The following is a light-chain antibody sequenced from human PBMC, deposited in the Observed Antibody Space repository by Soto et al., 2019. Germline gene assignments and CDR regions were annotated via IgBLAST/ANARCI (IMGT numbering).Light chain of an antibody. V-gene: IGKV1-33*01. CDR1: QGISNY. CDR3: QQYDNLPIT. CDR2: DAS. J-gene: IGKJ5*01. Sequence: DIQMTQSPSSVSASVGDRVTITCQASQGISNYLNWYQQKPGKAPKLLIYDASNLETGVPSRFSGSGSGTDFTFTISSLQPEDIATYYCQQYDNLPITFGQGTRLEIK.